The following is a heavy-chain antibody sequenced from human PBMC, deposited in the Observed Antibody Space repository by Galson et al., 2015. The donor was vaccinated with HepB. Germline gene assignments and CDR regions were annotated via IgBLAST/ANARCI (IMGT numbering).Heavy chain of an antibody. CDR2: INPNSGGI. CDR1: GYTFTGYY. J-gene: IGHJ5*02. D-gene: IGHD3-16*02. V-gene: IGHV1-2*06. CDR3: ARGLSRNNWFDP. Sequence: SVKVSCKASGYTFTGYYMHWVRQAPGQGLEWMGRINPNSGGINYAQKFQGRFTMTRDTSISTAYMELSRLRSDDTAVYYCARGLSRNNWFDPWGQGTLVTVSS.